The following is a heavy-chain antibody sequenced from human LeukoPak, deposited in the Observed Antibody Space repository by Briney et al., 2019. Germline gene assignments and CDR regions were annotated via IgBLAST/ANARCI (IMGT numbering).Heavy chain of an antibody. Sequence: GGSLRLSCTVSGFTVSSNSMSWVRQAPGKGLEWVSFIYSGGNTHYSDSVKGRFTISRDNSKNTLYLQMNSLRAEDTAVYYCAKSSIAAPSGAFDIWGQGTMVTVSS. CDR2: IYSGGNT. CDR1: GFTVSSNS. CDR3: AKSSIAAPSGAFDI. J-gene: IGHJ3*02. V-gene: IGHV3-53*01. D-gene: IGHD6-6*01.